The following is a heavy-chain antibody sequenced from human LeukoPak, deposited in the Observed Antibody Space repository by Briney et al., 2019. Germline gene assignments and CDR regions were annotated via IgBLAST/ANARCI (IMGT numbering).Heavy chain of an antibody. CDR3: AKAPSDYDFWSGSYFDY. Sequence: GGSLRPSCAASGFTFSSYAMSWVRQAPGKGLGWVSAISGSGGSTYYADSVKGRFTISRDNSKNTLYLQMNSLRAEDTAVYYCAKAPSDYDFWSGSYFDYWGQGTLVTVSS. CDR2: ISGSGGST. V-gene: IGHV3-23*01. J-gene: IGHJ4*02. D-gene: IGHD3-3*01. CDR1: GFTFSSYA.